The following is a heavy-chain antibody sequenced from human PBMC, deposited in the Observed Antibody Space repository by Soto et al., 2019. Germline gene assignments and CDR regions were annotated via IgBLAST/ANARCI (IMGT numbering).Heavy chain of an antibody. CDR1: GFTVSSNY. Sequence: GGSLRLSCAASGFTVSSNYMSWVRQAPGKGLEWVSVIYSGGSTYYADSVKGRFTISRDNSKNTLYLQMNSLRAEDTAVYYCARQRITIFGVVIIAGGIGYFDYWGQGTLVTVSS. CDR2: IYSGGST. CDR3: ARQRITIFGVVIIAGGIGYFDY. D-gene: IGHD3-3*01. J-gene: IGHJ4*02. V-gene: IGHV3-66*04.